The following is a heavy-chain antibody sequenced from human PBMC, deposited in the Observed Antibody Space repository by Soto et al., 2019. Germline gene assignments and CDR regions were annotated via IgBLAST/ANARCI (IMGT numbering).Heavy chain of an antibody. V-gene: IGHV3-21*01. CDR2: ITSSSSYI. CDR3: ARESALGFDP. Sequence: GGSLRLSCAASGFTFSSYTMNWVRQAPGKGLEWVSSITSSSSYIYYADSVKGRFTISRDNAKNSLSLQMNSLSDEDTAVYYCARESALGFDPWGQGTLVTVSS. J-gene: IGHJ5*02. CDR1: GFTFSSYT. D-gene: IGHD3-3*01.